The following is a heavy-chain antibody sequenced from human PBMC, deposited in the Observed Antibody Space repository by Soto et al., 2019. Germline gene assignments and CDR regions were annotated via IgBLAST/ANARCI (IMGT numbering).Heavy chain of an antibody. CDR3: TTGWSSTDY. Sequence: EVQLVESGGGLVKPGGSLRLSCAASGFIFTDAWMNWVRQAPGKGLEWVGRIKSKSAGGTTEYAAPVKGSFIISRDDSKNMLYLQMNSLKIDDTAVYYCTTGWSSTDYWGQGTLVTVSS. CDR1: GFIFTDAW. D-gene: IGHD6-13*01. CDR2: IKSKSAGGTT. V-gene: IGHV3-15*01. J-gene: IGHJ4*02.